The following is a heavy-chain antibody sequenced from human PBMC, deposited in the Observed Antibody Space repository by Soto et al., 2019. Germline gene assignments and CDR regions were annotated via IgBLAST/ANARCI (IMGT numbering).Heavy chain of an antibody. CDR2: IIPIFGTV. Sequence: QVQRVQSGAEVKKPGYSVTVSCKASGGTFSSYTISWVRQAPGQGLEWMGGIIPIFGTVNYAQKFQGRVTITADETTSTAYMELSSLRSEDTAVYYGARRNHRWLQFGYFDLWGRITLVTVSA. CDR1: GGTFSSYT. D-gene: IGHD5-12*01. CDR3: ARRNHRWLQFGYFDL. V-gene: IGHV1-69*12. J-gene: IGHJ2*01.